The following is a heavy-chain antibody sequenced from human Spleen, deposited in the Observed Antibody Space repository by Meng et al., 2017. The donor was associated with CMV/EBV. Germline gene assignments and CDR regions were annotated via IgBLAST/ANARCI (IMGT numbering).Heavy chain of an antibody. V-gene: IGHV1-2*02. D-gene: IGHD2-2*01. CDR2: INPETGDA. CDR3: ARERYLVPAASPDYYYYGMDV. J-gene: IGHJ6*02. CDR1: GGTFSNYV. Sequence: ASVKVSCKASGGTFSNYVISWVRQAPGQGLEWMGWINPETGDANYAQKFQGRVTMTRDTFITTAYMEVSRLTSDDTAVYYCARERYLVPAASPDYYYYGMDVWGQGTTVTVSS.